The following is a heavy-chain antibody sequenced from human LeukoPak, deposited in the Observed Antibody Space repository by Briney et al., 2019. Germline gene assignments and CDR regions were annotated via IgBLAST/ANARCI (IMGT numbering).Heavy chain of an antibody. V-gene: IGHV4-59*11. CDR1: GGSISSHY. CDR3: ARGIAAAAGAFDI. CDR2: IYYSGST. D-gene: IGHD6-13*01. J-gene: IGHJ3*02. Sequence: SETLSLTCTVSGGSISSHYWSWIRQPPGKGLEWIGYIYYSGSTNYNPPLKSRVTISVDTSKNQFSLKLSSVTAADTAVYYCARGIAAAAGAFDIWGQGTMVTVSS.